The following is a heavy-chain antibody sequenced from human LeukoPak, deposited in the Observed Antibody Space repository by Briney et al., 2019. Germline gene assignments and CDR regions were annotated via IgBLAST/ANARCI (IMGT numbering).Heavy chain of an antibody. CDR1: GGSISSYY. J-gene: IGHJ5*02. D-gene: IGHD2-2*01. Sequence: KASETLSLTCTVSGGSISSYYWSWIRQPPGKGLEWIGYIYYSGSTNYNPSLKSRVTISVDTSKNQFSLKLSSVTAADTAVYYCTRLTVPLRFDPWGQGTLVTVSS. V-gene: IGHV4-59*01. CDR3: TRLTVPLRFDP. CDR2: IYYSGST.